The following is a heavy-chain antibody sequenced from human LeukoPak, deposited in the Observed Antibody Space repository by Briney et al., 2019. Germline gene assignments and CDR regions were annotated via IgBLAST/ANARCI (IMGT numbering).Heavy chain of an antibody. Sequence: GASVKFSCKVSGYTLTELSMHWVRQAPGKGLEWMGGFDPEDGETIYAQKFQGRVTMTEDTSTDTAYMELSSLRSEDTAVYYCATIDRSPGITGTTGLYYFDYWGQGTLVTVSS. CDR2: FDPEDGET. J-gene: IGHJ4*02. CDR1: GYTLTELS. V-gene: IGHV1-24*01. D-gene: IGHD1-20*01. CDR3: ATIDRSPGITGTTGLYYFDY.